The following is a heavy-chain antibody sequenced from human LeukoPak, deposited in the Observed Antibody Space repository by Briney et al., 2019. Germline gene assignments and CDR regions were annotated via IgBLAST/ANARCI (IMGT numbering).Heavy chain of an antibody. V-gene: IGHV1-2*02. Sequence: ASVKVSCKASGYTFTGYYMHWVRQAPGQGLEWMGWINPNSGGTNYAQKFQGRVTMTRDTSISTAYMELSRLRSDDTAVYYCARTLTGYSSSWYEYYFDYWGQGTLVTVSS. J-gene: IGHJ4*02. CDR2: INPNSGGT. D-gene: IGHD6-13*01. CDR1: GYTFTGYY. CDR3: ARTLTGYSSSWYEYYFDY.